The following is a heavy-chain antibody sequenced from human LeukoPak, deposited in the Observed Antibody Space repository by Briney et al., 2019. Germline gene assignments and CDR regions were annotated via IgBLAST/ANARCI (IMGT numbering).Heavy chain of an antibody. CDR3: ARVVIRRGWLSQRYYYYGMDV. Sequence: ASVKVSCKASGYTFTSYDINWVRQATGQGLEWMGWMNPNSGNTGYAQKFQGRVTMTRNTSISTAYMELSSLRSEDTAVYYCARVVIRRGWLSQRYYYYGMDVWGQGTTVTVSS. J-gene: IGHJ6*02. D-gene: IGHD2/OR15-2a*01. CDR1: GYTFTSYD. CDR2: MNPNSGNT. V-gene: IGHV1-8*01.